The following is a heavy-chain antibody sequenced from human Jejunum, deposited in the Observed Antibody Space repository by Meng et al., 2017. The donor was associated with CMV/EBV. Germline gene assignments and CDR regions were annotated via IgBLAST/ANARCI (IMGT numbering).Heavy chain of an antibody. D-gene: IGHD2-15*01. V-gene: IGHV4-30-4*01. CDR1: GGSISNADYY. Sequence: PLPVSGPGIVKRSPPSSRPCTVPGGSISNADYYWSWIRQPPGKGLEWIGYIYYSGSTYYNPSLKSRVTMSVDTSKNQFSLKLSSVTDADTVVYYCARVGACSGGSCYFRLFDYWGQGMLVTVSS. CDR2: IYYSGST. J-gene: IGHJ4*02. CDR3: ARVGACSGGSCYFRLFDY.